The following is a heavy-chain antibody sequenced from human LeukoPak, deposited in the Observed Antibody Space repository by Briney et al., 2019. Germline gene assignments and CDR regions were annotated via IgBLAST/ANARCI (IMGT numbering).Heavy chain of an antibody. CDR1: GFTFSSYG. Sequence: PGGSLRLSCAASGFTFSSYGMHWVRQAPGKGLEWVAFIRTDGSNKYYADSVKGRFTISRDNSKNTLYLQMNSLRAEDTAVYYCAKAGSSGWYGDYWGQGTLVTVSS. CDR3: AKAGSSGWYGDY. CDR2: IRTDGSNK. D-gene: IGHD6-19*01. V-gene: IGHV3-30*02. J-gene: IGHJ4*02.